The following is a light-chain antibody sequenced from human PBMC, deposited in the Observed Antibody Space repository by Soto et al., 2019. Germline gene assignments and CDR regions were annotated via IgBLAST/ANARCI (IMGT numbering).Light chain of an antibody. CDR2: SNN. CDR1: SSNIGSNA. V-gene: IGLV1-44*01. J-gene: IGLJ2*01. CDR3: AAWDDSLNGPV. Sequence: QSVLTQPPSASETPGQRVTISCSGSSSNIGSNAVNWYQQFPGTAPKLLIYSNNQRPSGVPDRFSGSKSGTSASLAISGLQTEDGADYYCAAWDDSLNGPVFGGGTKLTVL.